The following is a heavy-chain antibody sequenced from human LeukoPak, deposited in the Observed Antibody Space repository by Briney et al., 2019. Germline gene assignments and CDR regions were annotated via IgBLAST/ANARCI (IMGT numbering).Heavy chain of an antibody. CDR2: IYYSGST. D-gene: IGHD1-26*01. J-gene: IGHJ6*02. V-gene: IGHV4-34*09. Sequence: SETLSLTCAVYGGSFSGYYWSWIRQPPGKGLEWIGYIYYSGSTYYNPSLKSRVTISVDTSKNQFSLKLSSVTAADTAVYYCARDRVIGSPTPGGRYYYGMDVWGQGTTVTVSS. CDR3: ARDRVIGSPTPGGRYYYGMDV. CDR1: GGSFSGYY.